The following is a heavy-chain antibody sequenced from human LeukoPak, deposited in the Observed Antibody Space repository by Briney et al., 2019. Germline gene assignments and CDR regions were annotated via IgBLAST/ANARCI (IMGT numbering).Heavy chain of an antibody. CDR1: EFVLSDYY. CDR2: ISDSGSTI. CDR3: AREMEGDYGSGTFFDL. Sequence: PGGSLRLSCAASEFVLSDYYMSWIRQAPGKGLEWVSYISDSGSTIYYADSVKGRFTISRDNVKNSLYLQMNGLRAEDTAVYYCAREMEGDYGSGTFFDLWGQGNMVTVSS. J-gene: IGHJ4*02. D-gene: IGHD3-10*01. V-gene: IGHV3-11*01.